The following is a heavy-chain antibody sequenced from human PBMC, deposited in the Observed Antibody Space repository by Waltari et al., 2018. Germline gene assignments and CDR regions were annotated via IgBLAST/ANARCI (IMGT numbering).Heavy chain of an antibody. J-gene: IGHJ5*02. CDR1: GFTFPNYG. CDR3: ARENWETDRASHSP. D-gene: IGHD1-26*01. V-gene: IGHV1-18*01. CDR2: ISAYNGVT. Sequence: QVQLVQSGAEVKMPGASVKVSCKASGFTFPNYGFSWVRQAPGQGLEWMGWISAYNGVTDYAQNFKDRVTLTTDRYTSTVYMEVRSLRSDDTAIYYCARENWETDRASHSPWGQGTLVTVSS.